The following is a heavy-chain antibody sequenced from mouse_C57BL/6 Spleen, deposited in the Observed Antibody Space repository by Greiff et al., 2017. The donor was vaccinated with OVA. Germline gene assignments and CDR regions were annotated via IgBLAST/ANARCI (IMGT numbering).Heavy chain of an antibody. CDR1: GYTFTSYW. CDR3: TRGDYYGSSAFDY. J-gene: IGHJ2*01. V-gene: IGHV1-5*01. Sequence: EVQLQQSGTVLARPGASVKMSCKTSGYTFTSYWMHWVKQRPGQGLEWIGAIYPGNSDTSYNQKFKGKAKLTAVTSASTAYMELSSLTNEDSAVDDCTRGDYYGSSAFDYGGKGTTRTGAS. CDR2: IYPGNSDT. D-gene: IGHD1-1*01.